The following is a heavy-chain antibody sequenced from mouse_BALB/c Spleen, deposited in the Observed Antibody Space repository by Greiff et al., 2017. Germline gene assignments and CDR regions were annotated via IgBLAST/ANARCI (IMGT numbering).Heavy chain of an antibody. Sequence: DVKLVESGGGLVQPGGSRKLSCAASGFTFSSFGMHWVRQAPEKGLEWVAYISSGSSTIYYADTVKGRFTISRDNPKNTLFLQMTSLRSEDTAMYYCARSRELGLYDYDEGFAYWGQGTLVTVSA. CDR1: GFTFSSFG. CDR3: ARSRELGLYDYDEGFAY. J-gene: IGHJ3*01. D-gene: IGHD2-4*01. CDR2: ISSGSSTI. V-gene: IGHV5-17*02.